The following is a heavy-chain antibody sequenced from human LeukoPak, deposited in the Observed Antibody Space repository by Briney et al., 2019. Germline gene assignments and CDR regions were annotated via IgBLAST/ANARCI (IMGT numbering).Heavy chain of an antibody. D-gene: IGHD4-23*01. CDR1: DGSISNSF. V-gene: IGHV4-4*09. CDR3: ANSYDGKIVPFDN. J-gene: IGHJ4*02. CDR2: IHTSGST. Sequence: SETLSLTCTVPDGSISNSFWNWVRQPPGKGLEWIAYIHTSGSTNYSPAFKSRVTLSVDTSKSQFSLRLNSVTASDTAVYYCANSYDGKIVPFDNWGQGTLVTVSS.